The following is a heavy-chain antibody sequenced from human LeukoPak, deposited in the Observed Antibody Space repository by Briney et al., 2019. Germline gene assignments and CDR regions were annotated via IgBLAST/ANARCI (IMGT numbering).Heavy chain of an antibody. D-gene: IGHD2-15*01. CDR3: ALYCSGGSCYSMGGAFDI. CDR1: GFTLRRYD. Sequence: PGGSLRLSCAASGFTLRRYDMRWVRQAPGKGVEWVSAISGDGDSTFYVVSVNGRFTISRDNSKNTLYLQMNSLRAEDTAVYYCALYCSGGSCYSMGGAFDIWGQGTVVTVSS. J-gene: IGHJ3*02. CDR2: ISGDGDST. V-gene: IGHV3-23*01.